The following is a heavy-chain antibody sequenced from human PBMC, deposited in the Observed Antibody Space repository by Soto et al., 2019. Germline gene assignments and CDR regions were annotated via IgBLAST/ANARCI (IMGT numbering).Heavy chain of an antibody. V-gene: IGHV4-34*01. D-gene: IGHD3-22*01. CDR3: ARGYESSRRYLPLLDY. CDR2: ISHSGST. J-gene: IGHJ4*02. CDR1: SGSFSGYY. Sequence: QVQLQQWGAGLLKPSETLSLRCVVNSGSFSGYYWTWIRQTPGKGLEWIGEISHSGSTNYNPSLMSRVPMSADTSKQQHSLRPSSVTAADTALYFCARGYESSRRYLPLLDYWGQGTLVTVSS.